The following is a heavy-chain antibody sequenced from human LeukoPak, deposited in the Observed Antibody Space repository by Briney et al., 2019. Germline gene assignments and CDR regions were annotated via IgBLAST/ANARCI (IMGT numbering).Heavy chain of an antibody. J-gene: IGHJ4*02. Sequence: GASVKVSCKASGYTFTGYYMHWVRQAPGQGLGWMGWINPNSGGTNYAQKFQGRVTMTRDTFISTAYMELSRLRSDDTAVYYCARTSITIFGVVRPYFDYWGQGTLVTVSS. CDR2: INPNSGGT. CDR1: GYTFTGYY. V-gene: IGHV1-2*02. D-gene: IGHD3-3*01. CDR3: ARTSITIFGVVRPYFDY.